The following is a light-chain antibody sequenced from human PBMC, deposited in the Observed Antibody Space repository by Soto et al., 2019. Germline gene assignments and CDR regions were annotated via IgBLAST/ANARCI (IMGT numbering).Light chain of an antibody. CDR2: GSS. CDR1: QTVSSNY. Sequence: EFVLTQSPGTLSLSPGERATLSCRASQTVSSNYLAWYQHKPGQAPRLLIYGSSNRAAGIPDRFSGSESGTDFTLTISRLEPEVFAVYYCQQFGGSPMYIFGQGTKVEIK. CDR3: QQFGGSPMYI. V-gene: IGKV3-20*01. J-gene: IGKJ2*01.